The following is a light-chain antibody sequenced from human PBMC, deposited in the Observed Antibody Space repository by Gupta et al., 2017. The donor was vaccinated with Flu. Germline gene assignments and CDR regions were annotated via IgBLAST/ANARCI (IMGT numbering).Light chain of an antibody. V-gene: IGLV2-14*01. CDR1: SSDVGGSNY. J-gene: IGLJ1*01. CDR2: DVS. Sequence: QSALTQPASVSGSPGQSITISCTGTSSDVGGSNYVSWYQQHPGQAPKLVIYDVSNRPSGVSCRFSGSKSGNTASLTISGLQAEEEAGYYCSSYTSTTTFYVFGTGTKVTVL. CDR3: SSYTSTTTFYV.